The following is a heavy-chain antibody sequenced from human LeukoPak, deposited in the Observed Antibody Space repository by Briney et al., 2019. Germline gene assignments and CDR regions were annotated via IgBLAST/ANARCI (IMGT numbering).Heavy chain of an antibody. V-gene: IGHV4-30-2*01. Sequence: SQTLSLTCAVSGGSISSGGYSWSWIRQPPGKGLEWIGYIYHSGSTYYNPSLKSRVTISVDRSKNQFSLKLSSVTAADTAGYYCARVRRAAGAFDIWGQGTMVTVSS. J-gene: IGHJ3*02. CDR3: ARVRRAAGAFDI. CDR1: GGSISSGGYS. CDR2: IYHSGST.